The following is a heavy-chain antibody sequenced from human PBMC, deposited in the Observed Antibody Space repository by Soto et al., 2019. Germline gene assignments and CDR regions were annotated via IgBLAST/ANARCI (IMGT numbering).Heavy chain of an antibody. CDR2: INDDGIST. J-gene: IGHJ4*02. CDR3: TRASRTPSTGTGAF. Sequence: GGSLRLSCAASGFTFGMYWMHWVRQVPGKGPEWVSRINDDGISTNYADSVKGRFTISRDNAKNTLYLQMNALRVEDTGVYYCTRASRTPSTGTGAFWGQGTLVTVSS. V-gene: IGHV3-74*01. D-gene: IGHD1-1*01. CDR1: GFTFGMYW.